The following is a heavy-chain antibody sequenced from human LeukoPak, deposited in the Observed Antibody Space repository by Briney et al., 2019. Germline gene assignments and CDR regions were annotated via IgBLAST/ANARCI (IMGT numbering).Heavy chain of an antibody. Sequence: GGSLRLSCAASGFTLSNYSMNWVRQAPGRGLEWVAFISSSTSYIFYADSLKGRFTTSRDNAKNSLYLQMNSLRADDTAVYYCARDLAYGDDGLWGQGTLVTVSS. CDR2: ISSSTSYI. J-gene: IGHJ4*02. V-gene: IGHV3-21*01. CDR1: GFTLSNYS. D-gene: IGHD4-17*01. CDR3: ARDLAYGDDGL.